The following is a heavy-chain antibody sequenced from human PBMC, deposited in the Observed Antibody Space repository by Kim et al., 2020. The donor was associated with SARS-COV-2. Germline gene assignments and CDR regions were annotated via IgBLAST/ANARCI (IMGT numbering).Heavy chain of an antibody. V-gene: IGHV3-15*01. J-gene: IGHJ6*02. CDR2: IKSKAGGGTT. CDR3: TTNSRIQLWPPDYYYGMDV. D-gene: IGHD5-18*01. Sequence: GGSLRLSCAASGFTFSNAWMSWVRQAPGKGLEWVGRIKSKAGGGTTDYAAPVKGRFTISRDDSKNTLYLQMNSLKTEDTAVYYCTTNSRIQLWPPDYYYGMDVWGQGTTVTVSS. CDR1: GFTFSNAW.